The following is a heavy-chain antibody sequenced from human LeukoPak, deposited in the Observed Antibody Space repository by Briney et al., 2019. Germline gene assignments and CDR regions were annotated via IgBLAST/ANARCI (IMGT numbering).Heavy chain of an antibody. CDR3: ARMMTTVTTFDY. CDR2: ISSSSSYI. V-gene: IGHV3-21*01. CDR1: GFTFSSYS. J-gene: IGHJ4*02. D-gene: IGHD4-17*01. Sequence: GGSLRLSCAASGFTFSSYSMNWVRQAPGKGLEWVSSISSSSSYIYYADSVKGRFTISRDNAKNSLYLQMNSLRAEDTAVYYCARMMTTVTTFDYWGQGTLVTVSS.